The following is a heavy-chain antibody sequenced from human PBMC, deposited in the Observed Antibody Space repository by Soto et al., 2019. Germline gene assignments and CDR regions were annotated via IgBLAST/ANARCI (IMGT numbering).Heavy chain of an antibody. D-gene: IGHD2-21*02. V-gene: IGHV1-3*01. J-gene: IGHJ4*02. CDR2: INAGNGNT. CDR3: ARPIVGVTAADS. CDR1: GYTFTSYA. Sequence: QVQLVQSGAEVKKPGASVKVSCKASGYTFTSYAMHWVRQAPGQRLEWMGWINAGNGNTKYSQKFQGRVTITRDTPASKAYMELSSLRSEDTAVYYCARPIVGVTAADSWGQGTLVTVSS.